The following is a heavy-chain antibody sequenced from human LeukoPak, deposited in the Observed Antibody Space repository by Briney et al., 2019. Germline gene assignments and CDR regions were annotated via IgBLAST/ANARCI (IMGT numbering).Heavy chain of an antibody. J-gene: IGHJ4*02. CDR1: GYTFIDYY. CDR3: ARASSLTNWNFDY. V-gene: IGHV1-2*04. Sequence: ASVKVSCKASGYTFIDYYMHWVRQAPGQGPEWMGWINPKSGGTKYAQKFQGWVTMTRDTSISTVYMELSRLRSDDTAVYYCARASSLTNWNFDYWGQGTLVTVSS. CDR2: INPKSGGT. D-gene: IGHD1-1*01.